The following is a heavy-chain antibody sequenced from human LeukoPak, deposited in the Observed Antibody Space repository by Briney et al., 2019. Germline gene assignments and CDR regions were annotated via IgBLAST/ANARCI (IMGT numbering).Heavy chain of an antibody. D-gene: IGHD2-2*02. CDR1: GFTFSSYG. CDR3: ARAGIVVVPAAIEGDDY. V-gene: IGHV3-30*02. J-gene: IGHJ4*02. Sequence: GGSLRLSCAASGFTFSSYGMHWVRQAPGKGLEWVAFIRYDGSNKYYADSVKGRFTISRDNSKNTLYLQMNSLRAEDTAVYYCARAGIVVVPAAIEGDDYWGQGTLVTVSS. CDR2: IRYDGSNK.